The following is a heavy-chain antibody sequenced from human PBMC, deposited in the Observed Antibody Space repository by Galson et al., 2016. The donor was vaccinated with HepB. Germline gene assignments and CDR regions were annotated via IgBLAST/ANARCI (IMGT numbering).Heavy chain of an antibody. J-gene: IGHJ4*02. Sequence: SLRLSCAASGFTFSSHWMHWVRQAPGKGLVWASRIDSDGSDIRYADSVRGRFTISRDNAKNTLYLQMSGLRAEDTAVYYCARDQRSSLDYWGQGTLVTVSS. CDR2: IDSDGSDI. CDR3: ARDQRSSLDY. CDR1: GFTFSSHW. D-gene: IGHD6-19*01. V-gene: IGHV3-74*01.